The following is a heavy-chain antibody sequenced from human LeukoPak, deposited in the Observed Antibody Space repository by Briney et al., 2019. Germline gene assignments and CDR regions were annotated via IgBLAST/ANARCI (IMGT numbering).Heavy chain of an antibody. CDR1: GYTFTSYY. Sequence: ASVKVSCKASGYTFTSYYMHWVRQAPGQGGEWMGMINPRGGSTSYAQKFQGRVTMTRDKSTSTVYMELSSLRSEDTAVYYCARSHSGSYYDAFDIWGQGTMVTVSS. D-gene: IGHD1-26*01. CDR2: INPRGGST. J-gene: IGHJ3*02. V-gene: IGHV1-46*01. CDR3: ARSHSGSYYDAFDI.